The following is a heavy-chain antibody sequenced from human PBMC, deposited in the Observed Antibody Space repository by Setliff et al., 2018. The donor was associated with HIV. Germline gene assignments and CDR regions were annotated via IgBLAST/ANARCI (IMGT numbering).Heavy chain of an antibody. CDR1: SDSISSGSYY. J-gene: IGHJ5*02. Sequence: TLSLTCSVSSDSISSGSYYWSWIRLPAGKGLEWIGQIHTSGSTNYNPSLKSRLTISIDTSKNQFSLKLNSVTATDTAVYYCARRTFGSGRIDPCGQGTLVTVSS. D-gene: IGHD3-16*01. V-gene: IGHV4-61*09. CDR3: ARRTFGSGRIDP. CDR2: IHTSGST.